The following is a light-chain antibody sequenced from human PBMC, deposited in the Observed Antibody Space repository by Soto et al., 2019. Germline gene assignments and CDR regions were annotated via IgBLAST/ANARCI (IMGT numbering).Light chain of an antibody. CDR3: QQRSNWPIT. CDR1: RSVSSN. Sequence: VDMRQSPATLSVSPGERATLSCRASRSVSSNLAWYQQKPGQAPRLLIYGASTRATGITGRFSGSGSGTEFTLTISSLQSEDFAVYYCQQRSNWPITFGQGTRLEIK. V-gene: IGKV3-15*01. CDR2: GAS. J-gene: IGKJ5*01.